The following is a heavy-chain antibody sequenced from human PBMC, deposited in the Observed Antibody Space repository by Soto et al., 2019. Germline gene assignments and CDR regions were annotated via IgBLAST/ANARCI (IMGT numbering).Heavy chain of an antibody. CDR1: GSTFSSYS. D-gene: IGHD4-17*01. Sequence: GGSLRLSCAASGSTFSSYSMNWVRQAPGKGLEWVSSISSSSSYIYYADSVKGRFTISRDNAKNSLYLQMNSLRAEDTAVYYCARDPTSDLRAPVLDYWGQGTLVTVS. CDR2: ISSSSSYI. V-gene: IGHV3-21*01. J-gene: IGHJ4*02. CDR3: ARDPTSDLRAPVLDY.